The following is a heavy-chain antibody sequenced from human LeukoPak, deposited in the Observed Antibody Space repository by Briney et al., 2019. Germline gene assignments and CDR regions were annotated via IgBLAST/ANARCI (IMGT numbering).Heavy chain of an antibody. D-gene: IGHD3-10*01. CDR1: GGSISSYY. J-gene: IGHJ4*02. CDR2: IYYSGST. V-gene: IGHV4-59*08. Sequence: SETLSLTCTVSGGSISSYYWSWLRQPPGKGLEWIGYIYYSGSTNYNPSLKSRVTISVDTSKNQFSLRLSSVTAADTAVYYCARQLGVISPFGYWGQGTLVTVSS. CDR3: ARQLGVISPFGY.